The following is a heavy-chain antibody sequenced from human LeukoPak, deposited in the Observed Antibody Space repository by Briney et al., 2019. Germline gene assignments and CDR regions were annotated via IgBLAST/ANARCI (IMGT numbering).Heavy chain of an antibody. Sequence: SQTLSLTCTVSGGSISSGSYCWSWIRQPAGKGLEWIGRIYPSGSTNYNPSLKSRVTISVDTSKDQFSLKLSSVTAADTAVYFCASETNGYYDHWGQGTLVTVSS. V-gene: IGHV4-61*02. J-gene: IGHJ4*02. CDR1: GGSISSGSYC. CDR2: IYPSGST. CDR3: ASETNGYYDH. D-gene: IGHD3-22*01.